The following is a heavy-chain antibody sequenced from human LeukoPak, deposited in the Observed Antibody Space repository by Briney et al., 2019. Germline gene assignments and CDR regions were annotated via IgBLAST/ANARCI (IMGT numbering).Heavy chain of an antibody. CDR3: ATTPSPYYYDSSGYYDS. Sequence: GGSLRLSCAASGFTFSSYAMSWVRQAPGKGLEWVSAISGSGGSTYYADSVKGRFTISRDNSKNTLYLQMNSLRAEDTAVYYCATTPSPYYYDSSGYYDSWGQGTLVTVSS. J-gene: IGHJ5*02. D-gene: IGHD3-22*01. CDR2: ISGSGGST. V-gene: IGHV3-23*01. CDR1: GFTFSSYA.